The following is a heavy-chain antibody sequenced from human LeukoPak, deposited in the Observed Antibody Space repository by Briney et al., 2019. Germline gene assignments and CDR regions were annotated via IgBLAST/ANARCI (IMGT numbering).Heavy chain of an antibody. CDR1: GYTFTSYA. V-gene: IGHV1-3*01. J-gene: IGHJ4*02. Sequence: GASVKVSCKASGYTFTSYAMHWVRQAPGQRLEWMGWINAGNGNTKYSQKFQGRVTITRDTSASTAYMELSSLRSEDTAVYYCARGGGYSSSDRPEYFDYWGQGTLVTVFS. D-gene: IGHD6-13*01. CDR2: INAGNGNT. CDR3: ARGGGYSSSDRPEYFDY.